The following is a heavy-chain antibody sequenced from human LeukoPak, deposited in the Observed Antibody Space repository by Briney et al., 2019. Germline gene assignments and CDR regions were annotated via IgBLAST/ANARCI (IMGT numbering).Heavy chain of an antibody. CDR2: INPDSGFT. CDR1: GYKFTDDY. CDR3: APTAEAYTSWWKV. J-gene: IGHJ4*02. Sequence: ASVRVSCKASGYKFTDDYMHWVRQAPGQGLEFMEWINPDSGFTNYAQKFKGRVTMTRDTSISTAYLEVRSLTSDDTAVYYCAPTAEAYTSWWKVWGQGTLVTVSS. D-gene: IGHD3-16*01. V-gene: IGHV1-2*02.